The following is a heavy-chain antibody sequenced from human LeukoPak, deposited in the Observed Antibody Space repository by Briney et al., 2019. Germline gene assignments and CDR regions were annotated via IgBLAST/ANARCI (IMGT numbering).Heavy chain of an antibody. CDR2: IYPGDSDT. CDR3: ARRGGYCSGGSCYSSYYFDY. J-gene: IGHJ4*02. D-gene: IGHD2-15*01. Sequence: GETLKISCMGSGYSFTSYWIGWVRQMPGKGLEWMGIIYPGDSDTRYSPSFQGQVTISADKSISTAYLQWSSLKASDTAMYYCARRGGYCSGGSCYSSYYFDYWGQGTLVTVSS. CDR1: GYSFTSYW. V-gene: IGHV5-51*01.